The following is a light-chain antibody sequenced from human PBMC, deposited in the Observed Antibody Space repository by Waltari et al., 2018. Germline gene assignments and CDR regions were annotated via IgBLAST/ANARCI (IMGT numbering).Light chain of an antibody. CDR1: SNNVGNQG. J-gene: IGLJ1*01. V-gene: IGLV10-54*04. CDR3: SAWDSNHREYV. Sequence: QAGLTQPPSVSKGLRQTATLTCTGNSNNVGNQGAAWLQQHQGQPPRLLSYRNNNRPSAISERFSASRSGNTATLTITGLRPEDEADYYCSAWDSNHREYVFGTGTKVTVL. CDR2: RNN.